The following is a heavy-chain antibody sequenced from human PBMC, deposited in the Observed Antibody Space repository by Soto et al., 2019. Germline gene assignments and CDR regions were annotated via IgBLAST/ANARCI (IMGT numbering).Heavy chain of an antibody. Sequence: GGSLRLSCAASGFTFSSYWMSWVRQAPGKGLEWVANIKQDGSEKYYGDSVKGRFTISRDNAKNSLYLQMNSLRAEDTAVYYCARDGYCSSTSCYTDYYYCMDVWGQGTTVTVSS. CDR1: GFTFSSYW. D-gene: IGHD2-2*02. CDR2: IKQDGSEK. CDR3: ARDGYCSSTSCYTDYYYCMDV. J-gene: IGHJ6*02. V-gene: IGHV3-7*01.